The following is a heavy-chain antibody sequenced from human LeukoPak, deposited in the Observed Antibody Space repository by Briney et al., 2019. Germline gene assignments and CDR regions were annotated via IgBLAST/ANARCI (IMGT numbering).Heavy chain of an antibody. J-gene: IGHJ4*02. V-gene: IGHV3-23*01. Sequence: GGSLRLSCAASGFTFSSYAMSWVRQAPGKGLEWVSAISGSGGSTYYADSVKGRFTISRDNSKNTLYLQMNSLRAEDTAVYYCAKDHGAGYCSSTSCYTGTFYYFDYWGQGTLVTVSS. CDR3: AKDHGAGYCSSTSCYTGTFYYFDY. CDR2: ISGSGGST. D-gene: IGHD2-2*02. CDR1: GFTFSSYA.